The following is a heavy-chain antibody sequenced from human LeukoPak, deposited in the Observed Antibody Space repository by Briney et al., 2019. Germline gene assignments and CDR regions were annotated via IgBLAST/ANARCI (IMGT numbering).Heavy chain of an antibody. Sequence: SETLSLTCTVSGGSISSYYWSWIRQPAGKGLEWIGRIYTSGSTNYNPSLKSRVTMSADTSKNQFSLKLSSVTAADTAVYCCARVGSYSHLYYYYYYMDVWGKGTTVTVSS. J-gene: IGHJ6*03. D-gene: IGHD2-21*01. V-gene: IGHV4-4*07. CDR3: ARVGSYSHLYYYYYYMDV. CDR2: IYTSGST. CDR1: GGSISSYY.